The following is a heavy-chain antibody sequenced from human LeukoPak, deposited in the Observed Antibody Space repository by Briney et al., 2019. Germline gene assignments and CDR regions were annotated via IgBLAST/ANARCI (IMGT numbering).Heavy chain of an antibody. D-gene: IGHD6-13*01. Sequence: GGSLRLSCAASGFTFSSFGMHWVRQAPGKGLECVAIISYDGSNKYYTDSVKGRFTISRDNSKNTLYLQMNSLRAEDTAVYYCAKSGIEAAGSLVYFDYWGQGTLVTASS. V-gene: IGHV3-30*18. CDR2: ISYDGSNK. CDR1: GFTFSSFG. J-gene: IGHJ4*02. CDR3: AKSGIEAAGSLVYFDY.